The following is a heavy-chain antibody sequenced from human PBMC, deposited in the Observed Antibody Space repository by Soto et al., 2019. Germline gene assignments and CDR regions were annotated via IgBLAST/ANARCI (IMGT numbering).Heavy chain of an antibody. CDR2: IYSSGST. Sequence: HTSPVSGGYISSGGSYWSRHRKHPGKGLEWIGYIYSSGSTYYNPSLKSRVTISVDTSKNQFSLKLSSVTAADTAVYYCASFGYSTNIGIDYWGQGTLVTVSS. J-gene: IGHJ4*02. CDR1: GGYISSGGSY. D-gene: IGHD3-22*01. V-gene: IGHV4-31*03. CDR3: ASFGYSTNIGIDY.